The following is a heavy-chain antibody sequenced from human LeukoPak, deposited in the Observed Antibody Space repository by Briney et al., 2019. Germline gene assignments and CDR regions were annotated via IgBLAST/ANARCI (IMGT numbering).Heavy chain of an antibody. CDR3: ARGFGWFDP. V-gene: IGHV4-34*01. CDR2: INHSGST. CDR1: GGSFSGYY. D-gene: IGHD3-10*01. Sequence: PSETLSLTCAVYGGSFSGYYWSWIRQPPGKGLEWIGEINHSGSTNYNPSLKSRGTISVDTSKNQFSLKLSSVTAADTAVYYCARGFGWFDPWGQGTLVTVSS. J-gene: IGHJ5*02.